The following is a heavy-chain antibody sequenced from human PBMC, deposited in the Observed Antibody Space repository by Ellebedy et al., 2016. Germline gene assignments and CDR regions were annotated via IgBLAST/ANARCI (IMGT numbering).Heavy chain of an antibody. CDR2: ITRSGDT. D-gene: IGHD6-6*01. CDR1: GGSVTTRNYY. Sequence: GSLRLSCSVTGGSVTTRNYYWGWIRQPPGKGLEWIGEITRSGDTNYNPSLKSRVTISLDTSKNQFSLKLNSVTAADTAMYHCAGGSSRAWEVLAYWGQGILVTVSS. J-gene: IGHJ4*02. V-gene: IGHV4-39*07. CDR3: AGGSSRAWEVLAY.